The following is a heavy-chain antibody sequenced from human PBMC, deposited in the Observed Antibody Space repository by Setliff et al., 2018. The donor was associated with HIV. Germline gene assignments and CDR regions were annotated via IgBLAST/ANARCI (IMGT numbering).Heavy chain of an antibody. D-gene: IGHD7-27*01. Sequence: ASVKVSCKASGYSFPDFFIHWVRQAPGQGLEWMGWISPRMGDTRIAKTFRGRVTMTRDTSLNTASVEVSGLRADDTAGYFCARQLSNSLDFWGQGTLVTVSS. CDR1: GYSFPDFF. CDR3: ARQLSNSLDF. J-gene: IGHJ4*02. CDR2: ISPRMGDT. V-gene: IGHV1-2*02.